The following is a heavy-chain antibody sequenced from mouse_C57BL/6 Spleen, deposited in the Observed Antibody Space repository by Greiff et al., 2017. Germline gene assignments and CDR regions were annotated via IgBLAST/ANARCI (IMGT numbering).Heavy chain of an antibody. D-gene: IGHD1-1*01. V-gene: IGHV1-9*01. CDR1: GYTFTGYW. CDR2: ILPGSGST. J-gene: IGHJ4*01. CDR3: ARFLHYYGSSYGAMDY. Sequence: QVQLQQSGAELMKPGASVKLSCKATGYTFTGYWIEWVKQRPGHGLEWIGEILPGSGSTNYNEKFKGKATFTADTSSNTAYMQLSSLTTEDSAIYYCARFLHYYGSSYGAMDYWGQGTSVTVSS.